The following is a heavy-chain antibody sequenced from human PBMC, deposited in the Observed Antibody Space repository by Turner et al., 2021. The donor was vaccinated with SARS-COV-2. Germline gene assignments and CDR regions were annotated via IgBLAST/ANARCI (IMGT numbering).Heavy chain of an antibody. J-gene: IGHJ4*02. CDR3: ARDGGYSGYAYFDY. D-gene: IGHD5-12*01. Sequence: QVQLVESGGGVVQTGRSLRLSCAASGFTFSSYGMHWVRQAPGKGLERVAVIWYDGSNKYYADSVKGRFTISRDNSKNTLYLQMNSLRAEDTAVYYCARDGGYSGYAYFDYWGQGTLVTVSS. CDR2: IWYDGSNK. CDR1: GFTFSSYG. V-gene: IGHV3-33*01.